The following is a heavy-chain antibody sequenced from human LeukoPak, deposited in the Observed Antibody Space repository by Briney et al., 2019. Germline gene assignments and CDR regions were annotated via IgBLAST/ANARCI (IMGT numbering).Heavy chain of an antibody. CDR1: GYTFTSYD. CDR3: ARGIVLYYYYYYYMDV. J-gene: IGHJ6*03. V-gene: IGHV1-8*01. CDR2: MSPDSGNT. Sequence: ASVKVSCKASGYTFTSYDINWVRQATGQGLEWMGWMSPDSGNTGYAQKFQGRVTMTGNTSISTAYMELSSLRSDDTAVYYCARGIVLYYYYYYYMDVWGKGTTVTISS. D-gene: IGHD2-15*01.